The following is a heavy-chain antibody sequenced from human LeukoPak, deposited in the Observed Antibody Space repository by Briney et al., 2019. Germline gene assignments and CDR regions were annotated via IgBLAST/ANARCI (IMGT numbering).Heavy chain of an antibody. CDR1: GFTFSSYD. CDR2: ISSGGYTI. Sequence: PGGSLRLSCAASGFTFSSYDMNWVRQAPGKGLEWVSSISSGGYTIYYADSVKGRFTISRDNAKNSLFLQMNSLRAEDTAVYYCARVRGYSDYVLGYWLDPWGQGTLVTVSS. CDR3: ARVRGYSDYVLGYWLDP. V-gene: IGHV3-48*03. D-gene: IGHD5-12*01. J-gene: IGHJ5*02.